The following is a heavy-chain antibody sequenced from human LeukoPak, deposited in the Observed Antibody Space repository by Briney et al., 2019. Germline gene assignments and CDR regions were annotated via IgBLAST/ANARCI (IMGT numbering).Heavy chain of an antibody. J-gene: IGHJ5*02. CDR1: GYTFTGYY. CDR3: ARVPTKAIMFDP. Sequence: ASVKVSCKASGYTFTGYYMHWVRQAPGQGLEWMGWINPNSGDTNYAQKFQGRVTMTRDTSISTAYMELSRLRSDDTAVYYCARVPTKAIMFDPWGQGTLVTVSS. CDR2: INPNSGDT. V-gene: IGHV1-2*02.